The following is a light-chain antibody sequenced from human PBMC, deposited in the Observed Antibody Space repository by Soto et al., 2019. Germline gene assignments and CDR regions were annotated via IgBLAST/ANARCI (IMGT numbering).Light chain of an antibody. J-gene: IGKJ4*01. CDR3: QQATISQFI. CDR1: QAFGPW. CDR2: GTS. Sequence: DIQMTQSPSSVSASVGDRVTITCRASQAFGPWLAWYQQKPGKAPNLLIYGTSTLQDGVPSRFSGGGSGTEFTIPISSLQPEDFGTYYCQQATISQFIFGGGTKVEV. V-gene: IGKV1-12*01.